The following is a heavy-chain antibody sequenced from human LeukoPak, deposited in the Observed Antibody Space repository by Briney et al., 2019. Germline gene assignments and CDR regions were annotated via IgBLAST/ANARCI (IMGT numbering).Heavy chain of an antibody. D-gene: IGHD4-17*01. CDR1: GFTFSNAW. Sequence: PEGSLRLSCAASGFTFSNAWMSWVRQAPGKGLEWVGRIKSKTDGGTTDYAAPVKGRFTISRDDSKNTMSLQMNSLKTEDTAVYYCTTRDGDYVRYYYYYMDVWGKGTTVTVSS. J-gene: IGHJ6*03. V-gene: IGHV3-15*01. CDR3: TTRDGDYVRYYYYYMDV. CDR2: IKSKTDGGTT.